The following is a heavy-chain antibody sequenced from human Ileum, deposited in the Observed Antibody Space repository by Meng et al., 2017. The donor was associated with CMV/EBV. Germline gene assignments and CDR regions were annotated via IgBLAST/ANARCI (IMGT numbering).Heavy chain of an antibody. CDR3: AIGAGADH. Sequence: SMNLSYKASGSIFPNYPRHCVRQNPGQWLEWMGSIITGNGTTKYSQMLQHRLTITRDTAANTVYMEVTSLTSEDTATYYCAIGAGADHWGQGTLVTVSS. V-gene: IGHV1-3*04. J-gene: IGHJ4*02. CDR2: IITGNGTT. D-gene: IGHD6-25*01. CDR1: GSIFPNYP.